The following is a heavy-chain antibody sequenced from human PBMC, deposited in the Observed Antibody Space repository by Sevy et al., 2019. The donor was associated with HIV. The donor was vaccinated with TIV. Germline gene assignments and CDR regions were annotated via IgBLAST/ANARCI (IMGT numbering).Heavy chain of an antibody. V-gene: IGHV3-23*01. CDR3: AKRKRYYGSGSYGDY. J-gene: IGHJ4*02. CDR1: GFTFSSYA. Sequence: GGSLGLSCAASGFTFSSYAMSWVRQAPGKGLEWVSAISGSGGSTYYADSVKGRFTISRDNSKNTLYLQMNSLRAEDTAVYYCAKRKRYYGSGSYGDYWGQGTLVTVSS. D-gene: IGHD3-10*01. CDR2: ISGSGGST.